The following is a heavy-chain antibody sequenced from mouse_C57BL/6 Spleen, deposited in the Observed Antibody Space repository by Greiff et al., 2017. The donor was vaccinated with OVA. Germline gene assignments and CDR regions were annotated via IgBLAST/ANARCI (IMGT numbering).Heavy chain of an antibody. J-gene: IGHJ1*03. CDR2: IDPANGNT. CDR3: ARSEELLRGNFDV. Sequence: EVQLVESVAELVRPGASVKLSCTASGFNIKNTYMHWVKQRPEQGLEWIGRIDPANGNTKYAPKFQGKATITADTSSNTAYLQLSSLTSEDTAIYYCARSEELLRGNFDVWGTGTTVTVSS. V-gene: IGHV14-3*01. D-gene: IGHD1-1*01. CDR1: GFNIKNTY.